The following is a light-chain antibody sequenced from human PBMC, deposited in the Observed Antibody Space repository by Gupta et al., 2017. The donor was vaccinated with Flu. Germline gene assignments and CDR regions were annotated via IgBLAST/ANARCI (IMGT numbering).Light chain of an antibody. CDR1: QSVLYSSNNKNY. V-gene: IGKV4-1*01. Sequence: VSLGERATINCKSSQSVLYSSNNKNYLAWYQQKPGQPPKLLIYWASTRESGVPDRFSGSGSGTDFTLTISSLQAEDVAVYYCQQYYSTSHFGQGTRLEIK. CDR2: WAS. J-gene: IGKJ5*01. CDR3: QQYYSTSH.